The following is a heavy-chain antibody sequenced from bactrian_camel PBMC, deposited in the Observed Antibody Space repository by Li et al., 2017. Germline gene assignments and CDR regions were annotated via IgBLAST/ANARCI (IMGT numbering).Heavy chain of an antibody. CDR2: INSGGSTT. V-gene: IGHV3S28*01. Sequence: QLVESGGGLVQPGGSLRLSCAASAFTFSSYYMMSWVRQAPGKGLEWVSSINSGGSTTAYADSVKGRFSISRDNAKNTLYLQMNSLETEDTAVYYCATVSPYAGVWSDKFSYWGQGTQVTVS. CDR1: AFTFSSYY. CDR3: ATVSPYAGVWSDKFSY. D-gene: IGHD3*01. J-gene: IGHJ4*01.